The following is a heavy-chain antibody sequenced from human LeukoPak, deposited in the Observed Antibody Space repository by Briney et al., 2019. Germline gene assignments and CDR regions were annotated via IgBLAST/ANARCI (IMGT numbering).Heavy chain of an antibody. CDR3: ARGAHYYDSSGYYYTVITDY. J-gene: IGHJ4*02. V-gene: IGHV4-4*07. D-gene: IGHD3-22*01. Sequence: PSETLSLTCTVSGGSISSYYWSWLRQPAGKGLEWIGRIYTSGSTNYNPSPKSRVTMSVDTSKNPFSLKLSSVTAADTAVYYCARGAHYYDSSGYYYTVITDYWGQGTLVTVSS. CDR2: IYTSGST. CDR1: GGSISSYY.